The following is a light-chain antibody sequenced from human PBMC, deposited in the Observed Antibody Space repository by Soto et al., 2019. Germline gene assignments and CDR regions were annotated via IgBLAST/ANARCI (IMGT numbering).Light chain of an antibody. J-gene: IGKJ4*01. CDR2: GAS. CDR1: QFVSSTY. CDR3: QQYGISPFT. Sequence: LTNSPGTVSLTTRARATLSCRASQFVSSTYLAWYQQRPGQAPRLLIYGASSRATGIPDRFSGGGSETDFTLTISRLESEDSAVYYCQQYGISPFTFGGGSNVDIK. V-gene: IGKV3-20*01.